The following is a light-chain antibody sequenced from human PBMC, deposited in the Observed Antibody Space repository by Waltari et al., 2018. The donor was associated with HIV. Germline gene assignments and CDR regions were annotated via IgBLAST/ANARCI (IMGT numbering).Light chain of an antibody. Sequence: TVLTQSPDTLSLSPGDRATLSCRASQRVANSFLAWYQHRPGQAPRLLIHGASNRASGIPDRFSGSGSETDFTLSISGLEPEDFAVYYRLQYGNSPKTFGQGTKLEIK. CDR2: GAS. CDR1: QRVANSF. V-gene: IGKV3-20*01. CDR3: LQYGNSPKT. J-gene: IGKJ2*01.